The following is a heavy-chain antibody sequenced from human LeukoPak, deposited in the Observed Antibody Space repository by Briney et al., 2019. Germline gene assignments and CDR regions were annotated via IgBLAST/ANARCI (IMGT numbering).Heavy chain of an antibody. CDR1: EFTFSSYW. CDR2: IKQDGSEK. CDR3: ARSGYTLYYFDY. J-gene: IGHJ4*02. D-gene: IGHD3-3*01. V-gene: IGHV3-7*01. Sequence: GGSLRLSCAASEFTFSSYWMSWVRQAPGKGLEWVANIKQDGSEKYYVDSVKGRFTISRDNAKNSLYLQMNSLRAEDTAVYYCARSGYTLYYFDYWGQGTLVTVSS.